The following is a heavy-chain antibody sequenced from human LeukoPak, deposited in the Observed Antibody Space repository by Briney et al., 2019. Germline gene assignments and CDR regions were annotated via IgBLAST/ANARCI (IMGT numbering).Heavy chain of an antibody. Sequence: GESLKISCQGSGYSFTNYWIGWVRQMPGKGLEWMGIIYPGDSETRYSPSFQGQVTISADKFISTAYLQWRSLRASDTAMYYCARRSPYDVGYYRDYWGQGTLVTVSS. CDR1: GYSFTNYW. CDR2: IYPGDSET. J-gene: IGHJ4*02. CDR3: ARRSPYDVGYYRDY. D-gene: IGHD3-22*01. V-gene: IGHV5-51*01.